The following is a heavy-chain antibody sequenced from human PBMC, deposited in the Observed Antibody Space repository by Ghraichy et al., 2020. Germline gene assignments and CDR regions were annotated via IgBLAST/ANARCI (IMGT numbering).Heavy chain of an antibody. J-gene: IGHJ5*02. CDR1: GGSITSNY. D-gene: IGHD3-22*01. CDR3: ARNYYDSSGYFDNWFDP. CDR2: INYSGST. V-gene: IGHV4-59*01. Sequence: SETLSLTCTVSGGSITSNYWSWIRQPPGKGLEWIGSINYSGSTAYSPSLKSRVTISVAASKNQFSLKLSSVTAADTAVYYCARNYYDSSGYFDNWFDPWGQGTLVTVSS.